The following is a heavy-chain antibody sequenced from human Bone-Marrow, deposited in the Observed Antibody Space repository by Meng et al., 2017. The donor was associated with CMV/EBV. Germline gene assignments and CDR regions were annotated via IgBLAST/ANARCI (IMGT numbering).Heavy chain of an antibody. CDR3: AKHGKFSSGSHWFDP. CDR1: GYSFTNYW. Sequence: GESLKISCQADGYSFTNYWIGWVRQMPGKGLEWMGIIYPGDSDTRYSPSFQGQVTISVDKSISTAYLQWSSLKASDTAMYYCAKHGKFSSGSHWFDPWGQGTLVTVSS. V-gene: IGHV5-51*01. D-gene: IGHD3-22*01. CDR2: IYPGDSDT. J-gene: IGHJ5*02.